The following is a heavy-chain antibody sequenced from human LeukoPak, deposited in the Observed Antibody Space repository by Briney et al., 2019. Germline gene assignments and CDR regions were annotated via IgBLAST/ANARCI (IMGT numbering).Heavy chain of an antibody. CDR1: GFTLAHYW. J-gene: IGHJ5*01. Sequence: GGSLRLSCIASGFTLAHYWMSWVRQAPGKGLEWVASIKEDGSDKYYVDSVKGRFTISRDNTENSLYVQMNSLRAEDTAVYYCARLKDAVTIFDCWGQGILVTVSS. D-gene: IGHD4-17*01. CDR3: ARLKDAVTIFDC. V-gene: IGHV3-7*01. CDR2: IKEDGSDK.